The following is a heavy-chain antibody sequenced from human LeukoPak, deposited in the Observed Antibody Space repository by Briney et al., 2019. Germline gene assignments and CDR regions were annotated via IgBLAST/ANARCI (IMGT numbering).Heavy chain of an antibody. V-gene: IGHV4-4*07. CDR2: IYTSGSP. CDR3: ARPREQWLGNDAFDI. CDR1: GGSISSYY. Sequence: SETLSLTCTVTGGSISSYYWTWIRQPAGKGLEWIGRIYTSGSPSYNPSLKSRVTMSVDTSKNQFSLKLTSVTAADSAVYYCARPREQWLGNDAFDIWGQGTMVTVSS. D-gene: IGHD6-19*01. J-gene: IGHJ3*02.